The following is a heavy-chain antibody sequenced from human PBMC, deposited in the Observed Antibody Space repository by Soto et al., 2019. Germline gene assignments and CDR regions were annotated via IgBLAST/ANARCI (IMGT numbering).Heavy chain of an antibody. V-gene: IGHV4-34*01. J-gene: IGHJ6*02. CDR3: ARRGDFWSGYYRAYYYYGMDV. CDR2: INHSGST. CDR1: GGSFSGYY. D-gene: IGHD3-3*01. Sequence: QVQLQQWGAGLLKPSETLSLTCAVYGGSFSGYYWSWIRQPPGKGLEWIGEINHSGSTNYNPSLKSRVTISVDTCKNQFSLKLSSVTAADTAVYYCARRGDFWSGYYRAYYYYGMDVWGQGTTVTVSS.